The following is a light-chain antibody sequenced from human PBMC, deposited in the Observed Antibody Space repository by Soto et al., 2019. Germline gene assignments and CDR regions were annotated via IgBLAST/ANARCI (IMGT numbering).Light chain of an antibody. J-gene: IGKJ5*01. CDR3: QQRHMWPIT. CDR2: DAY. CDR1: QSFGGL. V-gene: IGKV3-11*01. Sequence: EIVLTQSPGTLSLSPGERATVSCRASQSFGGLLAWYQQKPGQAPRLLIYDAYNRATGIPPRFSGSGSGTDFTLTISSLEPEDSAVYYCQQRHMWPITFGQGTRREI.